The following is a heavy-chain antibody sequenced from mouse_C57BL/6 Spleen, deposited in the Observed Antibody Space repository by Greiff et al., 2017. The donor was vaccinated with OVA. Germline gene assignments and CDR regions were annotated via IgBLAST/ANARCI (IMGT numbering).Heavy chain of an antibody. V-gene: IGHV1-50*01. J-gene: IGHJ4*01. CDR1: GYTFTSYW. CDR2: IDPSDSYT. D-gene: IGHD3-2*02. Sequence: VQLQQPGAELVKPGASVKLSCKASGYTFTSYWMQWAKQRPGQGLEWIGEIDPSDSYTNYNQKFKGKATLTVDTSSSTAYMQLSSLTSEDSAVYYCARGGDSSGFYAMDYWGQGTSVTVSS. CDR3: ARGGDSSGFYAMDY.